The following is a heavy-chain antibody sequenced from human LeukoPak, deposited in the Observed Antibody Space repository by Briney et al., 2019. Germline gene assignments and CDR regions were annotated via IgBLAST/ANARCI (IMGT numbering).Heavy chain of an antibody. CDR2: IYYSGST. J-gene: IGHJ4*02. V-gene: IGHV4-59*08. Sequence: PSETLSLTCTVSGVSISSYYWSWIRQPPGKGLEWIGYIYYSGSTNYNPSLKSRVTISVDTSKNQFSLKLSSVTAADTAVYYCARTMVRGVRDYWGQGTLVTVSS. CDR1: GVSISSYY. D-gene: IGHD3-10*01. CDR3: ARTMVRGVRDY.